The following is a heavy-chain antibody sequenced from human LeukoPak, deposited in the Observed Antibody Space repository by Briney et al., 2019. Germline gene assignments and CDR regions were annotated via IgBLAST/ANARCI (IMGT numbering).Heavy chain of an antibody. CDR3: AKGLDYGDYDFYYYYGMDV. V-gene: IGHV3-23*01. CDR1: GFTFSSYA. D-gene: IGHD4-17*01. Sequence: PGGSLRLSCAASGFTFSSYAMSWVRQAPGKGLEWVSAISGSGGSTYYADSVKGRFTISRDNSKNTLYLQMNSLRAEATAVYYCAKGLDYGDYDFYYYYGMDVWGQGTTVTVSS. J-gene: IGHJ6*02. CDR2: ISGSGGST.